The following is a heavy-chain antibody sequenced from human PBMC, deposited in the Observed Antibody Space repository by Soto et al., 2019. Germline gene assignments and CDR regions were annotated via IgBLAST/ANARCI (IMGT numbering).Heavy chain of an antibody. CDR2: ISSSSSTI. J-gene: IGHJ4*02. CDR1: GFTFSSYS. D-gene: IGHD4-17*01. V-gene: IGHV3-48*02. CDR3: AGTVTTTLTYYFDY. Sequence: EVQLVESWAGLVQPGGSLRLSCAASGFTFSSYSMNWVRQAPGKGLEWVSYISSSSSTIYYADSVKGRFTISRDNAKNSLYLQMNSLRDEDTAVYYCAGTVTTTLTYYFDYWGQGTLVTVAS.